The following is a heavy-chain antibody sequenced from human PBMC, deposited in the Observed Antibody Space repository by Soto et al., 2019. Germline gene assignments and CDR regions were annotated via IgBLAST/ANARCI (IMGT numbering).Heavy chain of an antibody. D-gene: IGHD2-15*01. J-gene: IGHJ4*02. CDR1: GFTFSTYA. V-gene: IGHV3-23*01. CDR3: ANVGGYCGGGRCFPHGATYFDA. Sequence: EVQVLESGGGLVQPGGSLRLSCAASGFTFSTYAMTWVRQAPGEGLEWVSGISGGGDSTFYADSVKGRFTISRDNSKKTVYLQMTRLIALDTAVHYCANVGGYCGGGRCFPHGATYFDAWGQGAMVVVSS. CDR2: ISGGGDST.